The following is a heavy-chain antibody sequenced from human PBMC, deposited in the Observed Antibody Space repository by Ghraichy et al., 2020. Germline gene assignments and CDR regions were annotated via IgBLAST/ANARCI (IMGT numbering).Heavy chain of an antibody. CDR3: SRDVSGSYDY. V-gene: IGHV1-2*02. CDR2: MNPNSGGT. J-gene: IGHJ4*02. D-gene: IGHD1-26*01. CDR1: GYTFTDYY. Sequence: ASVKVSCKASGYTFTDYYMHWVRQAPGQGLEWMGLMNPNSGGTTYAQKFQGRVTMTRDTSISTAYMELSRLTSDDTALYYCSRDVSGSYDYWGQGTLVNVSS.